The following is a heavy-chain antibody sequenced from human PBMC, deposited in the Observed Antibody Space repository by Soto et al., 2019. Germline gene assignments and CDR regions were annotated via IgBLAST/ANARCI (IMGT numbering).Heavy chain of an antibody. CDR1: VGSISSSSYY. Sequence: QLQLQESGPGRVKPSETLSLTCTVSVGSISSSSYYWGWIRQPPGKGLEWIGSLYYSGSTYYNPSRKSRVTICVDTSKNQFSLKLSSVTAADTAVYYCARLRGESEYYYCYYYLDVWGKGTPVTVSS. J-gene: IGHJ6*03. CDR3: ARLRGESEYYYCYYYLDV. V-gene: IGHV4-39*01. D-gene: IGHD2-21*01. CDR2: LYYSGST.